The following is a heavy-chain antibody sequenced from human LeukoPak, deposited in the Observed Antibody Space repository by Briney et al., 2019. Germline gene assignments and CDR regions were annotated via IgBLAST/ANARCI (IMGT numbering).Heavy chain of an antibody. D-gene: IGHD6-6*01. J-gene: IGHJ4*02. CDR2: IYYSGTT. CDR1: GGSISGSNYY. CDR3: ARHSSAARPNFDY. Sequence: SETLSLTCTVSGGSISGSNYYWGWTRQPPGKGLEWIGSIYYSGTTYYNPSLKSRVTISVDTSKNQFSLEVTSMTAADTAVYYCARHSSAARPNFDYWGQGTLVTVSS. V-gene: IGHV4-39*01.